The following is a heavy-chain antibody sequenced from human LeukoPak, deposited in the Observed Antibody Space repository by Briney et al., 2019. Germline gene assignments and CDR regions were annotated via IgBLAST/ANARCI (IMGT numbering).Heavy chain of an antibody. CDR1: GYTFTGYY. CDR3: ARGQDYGDYGNYGMDV. CDR2: NNPNSGGT. D-gene: IGHD4-17*01. V-gene: IGHV1-2*02. J-gene: IGHJ6*02. Sequence: ASVKVSCKASGYTFTGYYMHWVRQAPGQGLEWMGWNNPNSGGTNYAQKFQGRVTMTRDTSISTAYMELSRLRSDDTAVYYCARGQDYGDYGNYGMDVWGQGTTVTVSS.